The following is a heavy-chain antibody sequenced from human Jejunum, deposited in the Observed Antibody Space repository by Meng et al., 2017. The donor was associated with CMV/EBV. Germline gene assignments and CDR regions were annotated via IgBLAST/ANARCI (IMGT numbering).Heavy chain of an antibody. CDR2: IYCSGRA. CDR3: AGVYYTNFANWFDP. CDR1: GTSMSTANYS. D-gene: IGHD1-26*01. Sequence: AGTSMSTANYSWAWIRQPPGKGLEWIRTIYCSGRAYYKQSLNGRVTISVDTSKNQFSLRLRSVTAADTAVYYCAGVYYTNFANWFDPWGQGILVTVSS. J-gene: IGHJ5*02. V-gene: IGHV4-39*07.